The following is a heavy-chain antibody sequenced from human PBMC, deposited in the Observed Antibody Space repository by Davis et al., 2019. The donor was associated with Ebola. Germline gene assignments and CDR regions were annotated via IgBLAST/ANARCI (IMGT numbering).Heavy chain of an antibody. CDR2: ISSSGSS. J-gene: IGHJ4*02. D-gene: IGHD3-16*01. V-gene: IGHV4-59*01. CDR1: GYSISSDY. Sequence: PSETLSLTCTVSGYSISSDYWSWIRQPPGKGLEWMGYISSSGSSNYNPSLKSRVSMSIATSKNQFSLELRSVTAADTATYYCARVGDHIWGSYFDYWGQGTLVTVSS. CDR3: ARVGDHIWGSYFDY.